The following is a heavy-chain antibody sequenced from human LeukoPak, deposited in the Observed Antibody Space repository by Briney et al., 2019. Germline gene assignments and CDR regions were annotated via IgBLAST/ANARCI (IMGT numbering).Heavy chain of an antibody. CDR3: AKDSNYYYDSSGYAGDFDY. D-gene: IGHD3-22*01. Sequence: GGSLRLSCAVSGFTFSSYAMHWVRQAPGKGLEWVAVISFDESNKYYADSVKGRFTISRDNSKNTLYLQMNSLRAEDTAVYYCAKDSNYYYDSSGYAGDFDYWGQGTLVTVSS. CDR1: GFTFSSYA. J-gene: IGHJ4*02. CDR2: ISFDESNK. V-gene: IGHV3-30*04.